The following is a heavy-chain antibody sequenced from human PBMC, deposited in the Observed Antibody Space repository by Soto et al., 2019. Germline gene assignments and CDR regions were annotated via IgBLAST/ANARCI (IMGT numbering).Heavy chain of an antibody. CDR2: IIPILGIA. CDR1: GGTFSSYT. D-gene: IGHD6-19*01. V-gene: IGHV1-69*04. Sequence: SVKVSCKASGGTFSSYTISWVRQAPGQGLEWMGRIIPILGIANYAQKFQGRVTITADKSTSTAYMELSSLRSEDTAVYYCARDLGSGWPQYYYYYMDVWGKGTTVTVSS. CDR3: ARDLGSGWPQYYYYYMDV. J-gene: IGHJ6*03.